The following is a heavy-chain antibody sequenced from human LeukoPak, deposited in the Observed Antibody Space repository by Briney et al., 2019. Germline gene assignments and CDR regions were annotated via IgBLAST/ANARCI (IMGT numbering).Heavy chain of an antibody. J-gene: IGHJ4*02. V-gene: IGHV4-38-2*02. CDR3: ARLITSGSYYFDF. CDR1: GYSISSGYY. D-gene: IGHD6-19*01. Sequence: SETLSLTCTVSGYSISSGYYWGWIRQPPGKGLERIGSIYHSGSTNYNPSLKSRVTISVDTSRNHFSLKLSSVTAADTAFYYCARLITSGSYYFDFWGQGTLVTVSS. CDR2: IYHSGST.